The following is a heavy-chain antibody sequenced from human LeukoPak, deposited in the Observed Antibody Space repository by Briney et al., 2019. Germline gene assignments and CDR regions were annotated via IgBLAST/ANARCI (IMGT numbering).Heavy chain of an antibody. CDR3: AKVPYSSGFNGDAFDI. CDR1: GFTFSSYA. J-gene: IGHJ3*02. Sequence: GGSLRLSCAASGFTFSSYAMSWVRQPPGKGLEWVSAISGSGRSTYYADSVKGRFTIYRDNSKNTLYLEMNSLTVEDTAVYYCAKVPYSSGFNGDAFDIWGQGTMVTVSS. CDR2: ISGSGRST. D-gene: IGHD6-19*01. V-gene: IGHV3-23*01.